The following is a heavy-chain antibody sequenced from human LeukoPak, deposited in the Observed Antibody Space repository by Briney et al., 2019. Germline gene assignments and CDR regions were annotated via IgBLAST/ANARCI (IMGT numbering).Heavy chain of an antibody. CDR3: ARIRTGTTYYYAMDV. CDR1: GYTFTDYY. V-gene: IGHV1-69*02. CDR2: FIPPLDIA. J-gene: IGHJ6*02. Sequence: ASVKVSCKASGYTFTDYYIHWVRQAPGQGLEWMGRFIPPLDIALYAQTFQGRVTITADKATTTAYMELTSLRSEDTATYYCARIRTGTTYYYAMDVWGQGTTVTVSS. D-gene: IGHD1-1*01.